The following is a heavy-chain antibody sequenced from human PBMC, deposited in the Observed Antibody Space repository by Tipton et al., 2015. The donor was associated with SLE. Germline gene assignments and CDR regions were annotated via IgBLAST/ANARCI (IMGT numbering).Heavy chain of an antibody. V-gene: IGHV4-59*01. CDR3: ARDGLGWGYYYYMDV. CDR2: IYYSGST. J-gene: IGHJ6*03. Sequence: GLVKPSETLSLTCTVSGGSISSYYWSWIRQSPGKGLEWIGYIYYSGSTNYNRSLKSRVTISVDKSKNQFSLKLSSVTAADTAVYYCARDGLGWGYYYYMDVWGKGTTVTVSS. D-gene: IGHD5/OR15-5a*01. CDR1: GGSISSYY.